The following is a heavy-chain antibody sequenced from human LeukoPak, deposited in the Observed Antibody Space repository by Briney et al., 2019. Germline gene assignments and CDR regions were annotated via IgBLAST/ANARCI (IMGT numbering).Heavy chain of an antibody. CDR3: ARSRYGSTSTNYYMDV. J-gene: IGHJ6*03. V-gene: IGHV4-34*01. CDR1: GGSFSGYY. Sequence: SETLSLTCAVYGGSFSGYYWGWIRQSPGKGLEWIGSKHQSGSGSYNPSLRSRVTISVDTSKNQCSLKLSSVTAADAAVYYCARSRYGSTSTNYYMDVWGKGTTVTVSS. CDR2: KHQSGSG. D-gene: IGHD2-2*01.